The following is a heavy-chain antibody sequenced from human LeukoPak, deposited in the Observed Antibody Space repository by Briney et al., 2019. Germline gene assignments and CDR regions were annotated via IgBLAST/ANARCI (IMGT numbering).Heavy chain of an antibody. CDR3: ARDAPRVGMDV. J-gene: IGHJ6*04. Sequence: GWALRLCCAASGLTVSSNYMSWVRQAPGKGVEEVPVIYSGGSTYYGDSVKGRFTISRDNSKNTLYLQMNSQRGEDTAVYYCARDAPRVGMDVWGKGTTVTVSS. CDR1: GLTVSSNY. V-gene: IGHV3-53*01. CDR2: IYSGGST.